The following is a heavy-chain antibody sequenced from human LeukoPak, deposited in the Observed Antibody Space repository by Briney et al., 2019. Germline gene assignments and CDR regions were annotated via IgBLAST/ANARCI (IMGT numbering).Heavy chain of an antibody. D-gene: IGHD2-2*01. CDR1: GFSLSTSGVG. CDR2: IYWDDDK. V-gene: IGHV2-5*02. J-gene: IGHJ4*02. CDR3: AHSIHCSSTSCQTIPFDY. Sequence: SRPTLVKPTQTLTLTCTFSGFSLSTSGVGVGWIRQPPGKALEWLALIYWDDDKRYSPSLKSRLTITKDTSKNQVVLTMTNMDPVDTATYYCAHSIHCSSTSCQTIPFDYWGQGTLVTVSS.